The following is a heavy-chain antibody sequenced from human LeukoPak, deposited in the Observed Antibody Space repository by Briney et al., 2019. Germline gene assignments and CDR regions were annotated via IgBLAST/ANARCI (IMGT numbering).Heavy chain of an antibody. Sequence: GGSLRLSCAASGFTLSGSAMHWVRQASGKGLEWVGRIRTKANSYATAYTASVKGRFTISRDDSKNTAYLQMNSLKTEDTAVYYCTDLPYDFEYGWGQGTLVTVSS. V-gene: IGHV3-73*01. J-gene: IGHJ4*02. CDR2: IRTKANSYAT. CDR3: TDLPYDFEYG. CDR1: GFTLSGSA. D-gene: IGHD3-3*01.